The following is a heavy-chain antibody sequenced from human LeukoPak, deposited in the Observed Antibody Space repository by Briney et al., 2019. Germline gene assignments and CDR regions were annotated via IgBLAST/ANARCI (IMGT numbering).Heavy chain of an antibody. Sequence: GGSLRLSCAASGFTFSSYWMSWVRQAPGKGLEWVANIKQDGSEKYYVDSVKGRFTISRDNAKNSLYLQMNSLRAEDTAVYYCVRSTDYGGNFLFDYWGQGTLVTVSS. CDR2: IKQDGSEK. CDR3: VRSTDYGGNFLFDY. V-gene: IGHV3-7*01. J-gene: IGHJ4*02. D-gene: IGHD4-23*01. CDR1: GFTFSSYW.